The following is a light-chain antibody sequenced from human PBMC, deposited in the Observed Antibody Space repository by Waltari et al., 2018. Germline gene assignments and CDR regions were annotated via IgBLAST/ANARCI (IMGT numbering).Light chain of an antibody. V-gene: IGKV3D-20*01. CDR1: QSISKY. CDR2: ETS. Sequence: EIMLTQSQATLSLSPGERATPSCRASQSISKYLIWYQQKPGQAPRLLISETSRRATGIPVGVSGSGCGTDYSLTIIRLEPEDFAVYYCQNHERLPTTFGQGTKVEFK. CDR3: QNHERLPTT. J-gene: IGKJ1*01.